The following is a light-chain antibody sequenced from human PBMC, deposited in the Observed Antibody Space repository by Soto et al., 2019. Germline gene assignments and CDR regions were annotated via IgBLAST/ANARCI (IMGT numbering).Light chain of an antibody. J-gene: IGKJ2*01. CDR3: QQYCRSPYT. V-gene: IGKV3-20*01. Sequence: EIVLTQSPGTLSLSPGERATLSCRASQSVSSSYLAWYQQNPGQAPRFLIYGASSRATGIPDRFSGSGSGTDFTLSISRLEPEDFAVYYCQQYCRSPYTFGQGTKLEIK. CDR2: GAS. CDR1: QSVSSSY.